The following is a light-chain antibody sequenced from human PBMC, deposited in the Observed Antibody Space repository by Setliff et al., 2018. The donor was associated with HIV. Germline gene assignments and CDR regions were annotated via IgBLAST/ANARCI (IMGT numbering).Light chain of an antibody. CDR3: QHFKSAPVT. Sequence: DIQMTQSPSSLCASAGDRVTITCRASQDIGSYLAWYQQKPGRVPKLLIYGAFTLQSGVPSRFSGSGSGTDFTLTISSLQPEDVATYYCQHFKSAPVTFGQGTKVDNK. V-gene: IGKV1-27*01. CDR1: QDIGSY. CDR2: GAF. J-gene: IGKJ1*01.